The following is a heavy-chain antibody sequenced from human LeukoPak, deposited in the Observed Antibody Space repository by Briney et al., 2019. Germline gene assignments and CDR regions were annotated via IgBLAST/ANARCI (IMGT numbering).Heavy chain of an antibody. V-gene: IGHV3-21*01. Sequence: KTGGSLRLSCAASGFTFSSYSMNWVRQAPGKGLESVSSISSSSSYIYYADSVKGRFTISRDNAKNSLYLQMNSLRAEDTAVYYCAREERDGYNYYWYFDLWGRGTLVTVSS. CDR3: AREERDGYNYYWYFDL. CDR2: ISSSSSYI. D-gene: IGHD5-24*01. J-gene: IGHJ2*01. CDR1: GFTFSSYS.